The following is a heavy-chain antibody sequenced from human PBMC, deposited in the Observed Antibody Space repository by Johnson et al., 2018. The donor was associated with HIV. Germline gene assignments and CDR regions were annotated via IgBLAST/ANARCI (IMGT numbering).Heavy chain of an antibody. V-gene: IGHV3-9*01. CDR3: AKWKGTGVFDAFDI. J-gene: IGHJ3*02. D-gene: IGHD2-8*02. Sequence: VQLVESGGGVVQPGRSLRLSCAASGFTFDDYGMSWVRQAPGKGLEWVSGISWNSGSISYADSVKGRFTISRDNSKNTLYLQMNSLRAEYTAVYYCAKWKGTGVFDAFDIWGQGTMVTVSS. CDR2: ISWNSGSI. CDR1: GFTFDDYG.